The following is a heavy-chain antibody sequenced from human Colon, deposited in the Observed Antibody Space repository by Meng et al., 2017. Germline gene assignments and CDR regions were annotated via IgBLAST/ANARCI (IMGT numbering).Heavy chain of an antibody. D-gene: IGHD3-10*01. CDR2: IKSKSDGGTT. J-gene: IGHJ4*02. Sequence: ESLKISCAASGFSFSNAYMSWVRQPPGKGLEWVGRIKSKSDGGTTDCVAPVKDRFTIPRDESKTTLYLQMNSLKADDTALDYCVIGGGVRGVKGFEKWGQGTLVTVSS. CDR3: VIGGGVRGVKGFEK. CDR1: GFSFSNAY. V-gene: IGHV3-15*05.